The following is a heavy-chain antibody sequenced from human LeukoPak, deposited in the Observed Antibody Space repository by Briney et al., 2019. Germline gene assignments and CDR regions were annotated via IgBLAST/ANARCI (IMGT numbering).Heavy chain of an antibody. V-gene: IGHV3-21*01. CDR1: GFTFSSYS. J-gene: IGHJ4*02. Sequence: PGGSLRLSCAVSGFTFSSYSMSWVRQAPGKGLESVSSISSSGTYKYYADSVKGRFTISRDNAKNSLYLQMNSLRAEDTAVYYCAKGKDAVAGATNDYWGQGTLVTVSS. D-gene: IGHD6-19*01. CDR2: ISSSGTYK. CDR3: AKGKDAVAGATNDY.